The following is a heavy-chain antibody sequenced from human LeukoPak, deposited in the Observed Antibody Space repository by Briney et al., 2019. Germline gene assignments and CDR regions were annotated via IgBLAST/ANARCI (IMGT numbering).Heavy chain of an antibody. J-gene: IGHJ4*02. D-gene: IGHD3-9*01. CDR1: GGTFSSYA. CDR3: AVVLRYFDWSRGSDY. V-gene: IGHV1-69*04. Sequence: ASVKVSCKASGGTFSSYAISWVRQVPGQGLEWMGKIIPILGIANYARKFQGRVTITADKSTSTAYMELSSLRSEDTAVYYCAVVLRYFDWSRGSDYWGQGTLVTVSS. CDR2: IIPILGIA.